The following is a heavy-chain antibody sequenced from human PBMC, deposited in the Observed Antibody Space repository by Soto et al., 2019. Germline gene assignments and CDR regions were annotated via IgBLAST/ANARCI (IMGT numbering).Heavy chain of an antibody. CDR2: IKQDGSEK. CDR3: TRPYSSSSGDAFDI. CDR1: GFTFSSYW. Sequence: PGGSLRLSCAASGFTFSSYWMSWVRQAPGKGLEWVANIKQDGSEKYYVDPVKGRFTISRDNAKNSLYLQMNSLRAEDTAVYYCTRPYSSSSGDAFDIWGQGTMVTVSS. D-gene: IGHD6-6*01. J-gene: IGHJ3*02. V-gene: IGHV3-7*01.